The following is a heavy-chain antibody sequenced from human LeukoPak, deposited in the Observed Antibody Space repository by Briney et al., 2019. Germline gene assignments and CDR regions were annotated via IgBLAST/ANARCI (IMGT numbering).Heavy chain of an antibody. CDR2: ITSSSSYI. CDR1: GFTFSSYS. Sequence: SGGSLRLSCAASGFTFSSYSMNWVRQAPGKGLEWVSSITSSSSYIYYADSVKGRFTISRDNAKNSLYLQMNSLRAEDTAVYYCARVGDSSGYYYYYYYMDVWGKGTTVTVSS. D-gene: IGHD3-22*01. CDR3: ARVGDSSGYYYYYYYMDV. J-gene: IGHJ6*03. V-gene: IGHV3-21*01.